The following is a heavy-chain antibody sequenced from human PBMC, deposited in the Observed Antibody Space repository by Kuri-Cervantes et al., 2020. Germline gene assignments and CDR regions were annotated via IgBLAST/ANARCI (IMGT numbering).Heavy chain of an antibody. J-gene: IGHJ4*02. CDR1: GFTFSNYW. CDR3: AKSTYESSGYYYERYFDY. Sequence: GESLKISCAASGFTFSNYWMNWVRQAPGKGLEWVANIKYDGSQEFYVDSVKGRFTISRDNAKNSLYLQMNSLRAEDTALYYCAKSTYESSGYYYERYFDYWGQGTLVTVSS. CDR2: IKYDGSQE. V-gene: IGHV3-7*03. D-gene: IGHD3-22*01.